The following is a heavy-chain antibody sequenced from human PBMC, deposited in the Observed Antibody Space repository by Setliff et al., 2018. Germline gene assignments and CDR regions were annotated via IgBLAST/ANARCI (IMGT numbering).Heavy chain of an antibody. J-gene: IGHJ6*03. CDR2: IFGSGST. CDR3: ARMTGFAYMDV. CDR1: RGSINSHY. V-gene: IGHV4-4*07. Sequence: PSETLSLTCTVSRGSINSHYWSWIRQPAGKGLEWIGRIFGSGSTNYNPSLKSRVTMSIDTSKNQFSLSLTSVTAEDTAVYYCARMTGFAYMDVWGKGTPVTVSS.